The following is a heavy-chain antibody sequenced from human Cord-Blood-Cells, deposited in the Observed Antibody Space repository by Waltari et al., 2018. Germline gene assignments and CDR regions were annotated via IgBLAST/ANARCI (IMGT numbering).Heavy chain of an antibody. CDR1: GFTFSSYS. D-gene: IGHD6-13*01. CDR3: ASPGIAAAGPYFDY. V-gene: IGHV3-48*02. CDR2: ISSSSSTI. J-gene: IGHJ4*02. Sequence: EVQLVESGGGLVQPGGSLRLSCAASGFTFSSYSMIWVGPAPGNGLEWVSYISSSSSTIYYADAVKGRFTISRDNAKTSLYLQMNSLRDEDTAVYYCASPGIAAAGPYFDYWGQGTLVTVSS.